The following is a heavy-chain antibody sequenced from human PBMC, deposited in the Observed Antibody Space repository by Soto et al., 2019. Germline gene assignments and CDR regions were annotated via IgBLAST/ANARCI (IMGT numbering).Heavy chain of an antibody. CDR1: GGSISSYY. V-gene: IGHV4-59*08. Sequence: SETLSLTCTVSGGSISSYYWSWIRQPPGKGLEWIGYIYYSGSTNYNPSLKSRVTISVDTSKNQFSLKLSSVTAADTAVYYCARGESTVTTSSVIANYYYYYMDVWGKGTTVTVSS. D-gene: IGHD4-4*01. CDR2: IYYSGST. J-gene: IGHJ6*03. CDR3: ARGESTVTTSSVIANYYYYYMDV.